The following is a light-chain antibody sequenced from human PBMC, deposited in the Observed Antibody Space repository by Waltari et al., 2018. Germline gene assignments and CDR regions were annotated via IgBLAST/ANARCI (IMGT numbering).Light chain of an antibody. CDR3: QHYGRSPRVA. Sequence: EIVLTQSQGTLSLSPGERASLSCRASQSVSINYLAWYQQKPGQAPRLLIYGASGRSTDIPDRFTDSGAGTDFTLTISRLEPEDFAVYYCQHYGRSPRVAFGGGTKVEIK. V-gene: IGKV3-20*01. CDR2: GAS. CDR1: QSVSINY. J-gene: IGKJ4*01.